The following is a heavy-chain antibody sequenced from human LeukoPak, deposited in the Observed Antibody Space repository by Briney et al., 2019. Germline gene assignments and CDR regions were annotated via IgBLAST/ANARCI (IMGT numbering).Heavy chain of an antibody. D-gene: IGHD6-19*01. V-gene: IGHV3-53*01. CDR2: IYSGGST. J-gene: IGHJ4*02. CDR1: GFTVSSNY. CDR3: AKGVSAVAGTLFR. Sequence: GGSLRLSCAASGFTVSSNYMSWVRQAPGKGLEWVSVIYSGGSTYYADSVKGRFTISRDNSKNTLYLQMNSLRAEDTAVYYCAKGVSAVAGTLFRWGQGTLVTVSS.